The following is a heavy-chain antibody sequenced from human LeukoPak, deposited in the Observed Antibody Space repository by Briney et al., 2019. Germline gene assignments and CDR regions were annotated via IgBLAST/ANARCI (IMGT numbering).Heavy chain of an antibody. Sequence: SETLSLTCSVSGGSITSTSYYWGWIRQPPGKGLEWIGYIYYSGSTYYNPSLKSRVTISVDTSKNQFSLKLSSVTAADTAVYYCARGYTDCGDELGYWGQGTLVTVSS. CDR3: ARGYTDCGDELGY. D-gene: IGHD4-17*01. J-gene: IGHJ4*02. CDR1: GGSITSTSYY. CDR2: IYYSGST. V-gene: IGHV4-39*07.